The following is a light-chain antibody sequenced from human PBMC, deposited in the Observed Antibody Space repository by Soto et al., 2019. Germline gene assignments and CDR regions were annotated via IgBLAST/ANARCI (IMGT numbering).Light chain of an antibody. CDR2: TAS. Sequence: DIQMTQSPSSVSASLGDSVTIXXRASQGISSRLAWYQQKPGKAPKLXIYTASSLQSGVPSRFSGSGSGTDFTLTISSLQPEDFATYYCQQANSFPLTFGGGTKVDIK. CDR3: QQANSFPLT. V-gene: IGKV1-12*01. CDR1: QGISSR. J-gene: IGKJ4*01.